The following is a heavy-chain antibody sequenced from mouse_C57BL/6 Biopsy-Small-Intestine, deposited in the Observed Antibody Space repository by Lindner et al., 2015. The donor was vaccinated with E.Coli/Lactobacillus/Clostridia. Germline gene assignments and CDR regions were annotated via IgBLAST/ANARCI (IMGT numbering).Heavy chain of an antibody. V-gene: IGHV1-69*02. D-gene: IGHD1-2*01. CDR2: IIPIFGKA. CDR3: ARGGSFGSGKFYFDF. J-gene: IGHJ2*01. Sequence: PVKVSCKASGDTFTIYTFAWVRQAPGQGLEWLGGIIPIFGKANYAQNFQGRVTITADESTRTAYMELSSLTSEDTAVYHCARGGSFGSGKFYFDFWGQGTLVTVSS. CDR1: GDTFTIYT.